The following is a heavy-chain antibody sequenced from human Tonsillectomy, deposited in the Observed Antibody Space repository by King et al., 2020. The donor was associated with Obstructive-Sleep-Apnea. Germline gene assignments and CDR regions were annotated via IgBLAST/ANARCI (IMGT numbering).Heavy chain of an antibody. D-gene: IGHD6-13*01. V-gene: IGHV3-30*02. J-gene: IGHJ4*02. Sequence: QLVQSGGGVVQPGGSLRLSCAASGFTFSSYGMHWVRQAPGKGLEWVAFIRYDGSNKYYADSVKGRFTISRDNSKNTLFLQMNSLRAEDTAVYYCAKSSGIAAAGPYYFDYWGQGTLVTVSS. CDR3: AKSSGIAAAGPYYFDY. CDR2: IRYDGSNK. CDR1: GFTFSSYG.